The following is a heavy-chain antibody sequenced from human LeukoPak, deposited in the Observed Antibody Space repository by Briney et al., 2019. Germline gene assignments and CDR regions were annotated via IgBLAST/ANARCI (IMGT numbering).Heavy chain of an antibody. J-gene: IGHJ4*02. CDR2: ISAYNGNT. CDR3: ARGLLRGSYSLARPRFDY. V-gene: IGHV1-18*01. Sequence: ASVKVSCKASGYTFTSYGISWVRQAPGQGLEWMGWISAYNGNTNYAQKLQGRVTMTTDTSTSTAYMEQRRLISDDTAVYYCARGLLRGSYSLARPRFDYWGQGTLVTVSS. CDR1: GYTFTSYG. D-gene: IGHD1-26*01.